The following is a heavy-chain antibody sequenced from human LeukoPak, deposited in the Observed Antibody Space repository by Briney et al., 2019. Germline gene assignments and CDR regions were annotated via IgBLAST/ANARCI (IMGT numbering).Heavy chain of an antibody. Sequence: GGSLRLSCAASGFTFSSYSMTWVRQAPGKGLEWVSSISSSSSYIYYADSVKGRFTISRDNAKNSLYLQMNSLGAEGTAVYYCASLWFGEPADYWGQGTLVTVSS. D-gene: IGHD3-10*01. CDR1: GFTFSSYS. CDR3: ASLWFGEPADY. V-gene: IGHV3-21*01. CDR2: ISSSSSYI. J-gene: IGHJ4*02.